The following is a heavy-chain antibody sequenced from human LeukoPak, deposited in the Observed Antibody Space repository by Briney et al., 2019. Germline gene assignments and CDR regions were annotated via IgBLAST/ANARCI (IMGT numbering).Heavy chain of an antibody. CDR1: GYTFTSYA. D-gene: IGHD4-17*01. CDR3: ASNPGTVYYYYMDV. Sequence: SVKVSCKASGYTFTSYAMHWVRQAPGQRLEWMGGIIPIFGTANYAQKFQGRVTITADESTSTAYMELSSLRSEDTAVYYCASNPGTVYYYYMDVWGKGTTVTVSS. V-gene: IGHV1-69*13. J-gene: IGHJ6*03. CDR2: IIPIFGTA.